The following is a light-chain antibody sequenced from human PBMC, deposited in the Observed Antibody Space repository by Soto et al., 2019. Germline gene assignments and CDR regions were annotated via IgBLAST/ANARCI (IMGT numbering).Light chain of an antibody. CDR1: QSISSN. V-gene: IGKV3-15*01. CDR3: QQYNDWPLT. J-gene: IGKJ4*01. Sequence: EIVMTQSPATLSVSPGEGATLSCRARQSISSNLAWYQQKPGQAPRLLIYGASTRATGVPARFSGSGSGTEFTLTISSLQPEDFAVYYCQQYNDWPLTFGGGTKVEIK. CDR2: GAS.